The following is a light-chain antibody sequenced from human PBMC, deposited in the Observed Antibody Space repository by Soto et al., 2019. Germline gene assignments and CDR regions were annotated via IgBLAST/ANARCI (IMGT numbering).Light chain of an antibody. J-gene: IGLJ3*02. CDR2: DVS. CDR3: CSYARSYTWV. V-gene: IGLV2-11*01. Sequence: QSALTQPRSVSGSPGQSVTISCTGTSSDVGGYNYVSWYQQHPGKAPKLMIYDVSKRPSGVPDRFSGSKSGNPASLTISGLQAEDEADYYCCSYARSYTWVFGGGTKLPVL. CDR1: SSDVGGYNY.